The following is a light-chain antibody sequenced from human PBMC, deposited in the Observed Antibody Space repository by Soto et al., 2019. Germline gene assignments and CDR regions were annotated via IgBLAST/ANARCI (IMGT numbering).Light chain of an antibody. J-gene: IGLJ2*01. CDR2: EVS. CDR3: SSYTSSHALYVYVI. CDR1: SRDVGGYNY. V-gene: IGLV2-14*01. Sequence: QSALTQPASVSGSPGQAITISCTGSSRDVGGYNYVSWYQQHPRKAPKLIIFEVSNRPSGVSNRFSGSKSGITASLTISGLQGEDEADYYCSSYTSSHALYVYVICGGGTTLTVL.